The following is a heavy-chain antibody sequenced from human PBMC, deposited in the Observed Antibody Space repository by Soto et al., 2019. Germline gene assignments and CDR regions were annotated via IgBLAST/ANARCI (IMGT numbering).Heavy chain of an antibody. J-gene: IGHJ5*02. CDR2: INHSGST. CDR1: GGSFSGYY. V-gene: IGHV4-34*01. CDR3: ARARYGSGAPWFDP. Sequence: SETLSLTCAVYGGSFSGYYWSWIRQPPGKGLEWIGEINHSGSTNYNPSLKSRVTISVDTSKNQFSLKLSSVTAADTAVYYCARARYGSGAPWFDPWGQGTLVTVS. D-gene: IGHD3-10*01.